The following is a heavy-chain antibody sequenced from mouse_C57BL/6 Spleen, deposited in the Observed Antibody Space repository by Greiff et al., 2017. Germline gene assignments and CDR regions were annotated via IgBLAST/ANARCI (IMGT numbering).Heavy chain of an antibody. J-gene: IGHJ4*01. CDR1: GYTFTSYW. V-gene: IGHV1-64*01. D-gene: IGHD2-4*01. Sequence: QVQLKQPGAELVKPGASVKLSCKASGYTFTSYWMHWVKQRPGQGLEWIGMIHPNSGSTNYNEKFKSKATLTVDKSSSTAYMQLSSLTSEDSAVYYCARGGRIYYDYDEGAAMDYWGQGTSVTVSS. CDR2: IHPNSGST. CDR3: ARGGRIYYDYDEGAAMDY.